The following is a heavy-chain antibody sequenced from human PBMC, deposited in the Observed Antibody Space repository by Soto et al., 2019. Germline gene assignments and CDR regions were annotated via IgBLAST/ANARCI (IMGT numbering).Heavy chain of an antibody. CDR3: AKDIYEYYYGSGSYYPTYYYYGMDV. J-gene: IGHJ6*02. CDR1: GFTFSSYG. Sequence: LRLSCAASGFTFSSYGMHWVRQAPGKGLEWAAVISYDGSNKYYADSVKGRFTISRDNSKNTLYLQMNSLRAEDTAVYYCAKDIYEYYYGSGSYYPTYYYYGMDVWGQGTTVTVSS. D-gene: IGHD3-10*01. V-gene: IGHV3-30*18. CDR2: ISYDGSNK.